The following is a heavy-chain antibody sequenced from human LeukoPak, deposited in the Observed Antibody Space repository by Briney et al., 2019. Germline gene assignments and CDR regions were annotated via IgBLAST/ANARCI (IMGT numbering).Heavy chain of an antibody. D-gene: IGHD3-22*01. CDR3: ARSGVGYFYDNSGYYPLDY. J-gene: IGHJ4*02. CDR2: ISAYTGNT. V-gene: IGHV1-18*01. Sequence: ASVKVSCKASGYTFTNYGISWVRQAPGQGLEWMGWISAYTGNTNYAQNFQGRVTMTTDTSTNTALMELRSLRSDDTAIYYCARSGVGYFYDNSGYYPLDYWGQGTLVTVSS. CDR1: GYTFTNYG.